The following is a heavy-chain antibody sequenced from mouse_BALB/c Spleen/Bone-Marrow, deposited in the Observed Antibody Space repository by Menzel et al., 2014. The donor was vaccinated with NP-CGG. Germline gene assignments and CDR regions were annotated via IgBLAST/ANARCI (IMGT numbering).Heavy chain of an antibody. D-gene: IGHD2-4*01. CDR3: ARDYDYDY. Sequence: EVQLVESGGGLVQPGGSLKLSCAASGFTFSSYGMSWVRQTPDKRLELVATINSNGGSTYYPDGVKGRFTISRDNAKNTLYLQMSSLKSEDTAMYYCARDYDYDYWGQGTTLTVSS. V-gene: IGHV5-6-3*01. CDR2: INSNGGST. J-gene: IGHJ2*01. CDR1: GFTFSSYG.